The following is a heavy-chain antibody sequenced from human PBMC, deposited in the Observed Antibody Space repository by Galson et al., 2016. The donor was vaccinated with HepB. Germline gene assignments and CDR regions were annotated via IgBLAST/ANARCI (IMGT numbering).Heavy chain of an antibody. V-gene: IGHV3-49*03. J-gene: IGHJ6*02. CDR3: STTNWNNEEVYYYALDV. CDR2: IRSKVFGRRK. Sequence: SLRLSCAASGFNFGDYVMSWSRQAPGKGLEWVGLIRSKVFGRRKEYAAAVKGRFTISRDDSESIAYLQMDSLTTEDTGVYYCSTTNWNNEEVYYYALDVWGQGTMVIVSS. D-gene: IGHD1/OR15-1a*01. CDR1: GFNFGDYV.